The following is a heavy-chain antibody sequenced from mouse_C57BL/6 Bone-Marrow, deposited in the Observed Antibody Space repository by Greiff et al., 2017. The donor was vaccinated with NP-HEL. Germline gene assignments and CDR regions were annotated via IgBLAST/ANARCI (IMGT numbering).Heavy chain of an antibody. CDR1: GYTFTSYW. D-gene: IGHD1-1*01. CDR3: ARSLITTVVPYFDV. J-gene: IGHJ1*03. CDR2: IDPSDSET. Sequence: QVQLQQPGAELVRPGSSVKLSCKASGYTFTSYWMHWVKQRPIQGLEWIGNIDPSDSETHYIQKFKDKATLTVDKSSSTAYMQLSSLTSEDSAVYYWARSLITTVVPYFDVWGTGTTVTVSS. V-gene: IGHV1-52*01.